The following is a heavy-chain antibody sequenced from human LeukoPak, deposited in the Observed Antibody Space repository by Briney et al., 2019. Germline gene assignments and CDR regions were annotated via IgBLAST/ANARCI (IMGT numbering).Heavy chain of an antibody. V-gene: IGHV1-69*04. D-gene: IGHD5-24*01. CDR3: ARAASGATINY. Sequence: SVKVSCKASGYTFTGYYMHWVRQAPGQGLEWMGRIIPILGIANYAQKFQGRVTITADKSTSTAYMELSSLRSEDTAVYYCARAASGATINYWGQGTLVTVSS. CDR1: GYTFTGYY. CDR2: IIPILGIA. J-gene: IGHJ4*02.